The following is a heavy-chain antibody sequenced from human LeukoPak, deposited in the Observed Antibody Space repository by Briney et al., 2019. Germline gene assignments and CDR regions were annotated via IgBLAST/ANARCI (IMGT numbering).Heavy chain of an antibody. V-gene: IGHV3-74*01. D-gene: IGHD2-15*01. CDR3: ARATSKGGLDI. Sequence: GGSLRLSCAASGFTCSSYWMHWVRQAPGRGLVWVSRINSDGYSISYADSVKGRFIISRDNAKNTLYLQMNSLRAEDTAVYYCARATSKGGLDIWGQGTVVTISS. J-gene: IGHJ3*02. CDR2: INSDGYSI. CDR1: GFTCSSYW.